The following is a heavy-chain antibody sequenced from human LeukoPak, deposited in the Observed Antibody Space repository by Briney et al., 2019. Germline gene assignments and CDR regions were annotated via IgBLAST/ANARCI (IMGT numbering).Heavy chain of an antibody. Sequence: SETLSLTCTVSGGSISSYYWSWIRQPAGKGLEWIGRIYTSGSTNYNPSLKSRVTMSVDTSKNQFSLKLSSVTAADTAVYYCARDGLAVNYYYYYMDVWGKGTTVTVSS. D-gene: IGHD6-19*01. CDR1: GGSISSYY. V-gene: IGHV4-4*07. CDR2: IYTSGST. J-gene: IGHJ6*03. CDR3: ARDGLAVNYYYYYMDV.